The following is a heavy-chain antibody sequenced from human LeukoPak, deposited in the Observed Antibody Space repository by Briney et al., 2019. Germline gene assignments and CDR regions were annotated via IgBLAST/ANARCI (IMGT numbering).Heavy chain of an antibody. CDR3: ARQDGYNYFDY. D-gene: IGHD5-24*01. Sequence: SETLSLTCTVSGGSISNYYWSWIRQPPGKGLEWIGYIYYSGSTNYNPSLKSRVTISVDTSKNQFSLKLSSVTAADTAVYYCARQDGYNYFDYWGQGTLVTVSS. V-gene: IGHV4-59*08. CDR2: IYYSGST. CDR1: GGSISNYY. J-gene: IGHJ4*02.